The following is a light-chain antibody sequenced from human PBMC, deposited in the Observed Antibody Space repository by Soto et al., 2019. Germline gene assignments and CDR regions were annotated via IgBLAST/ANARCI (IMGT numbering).Light chain of an antibody. J-gene: IGKJ1*01. Sequence: DIVMTQSPLSLPVTPGESASISCRSSQSLLHSNGYNYLDWYLQKPGQSPQLLIYLGSNRASGVPDRFSGSGSGTDFTLTISRVEAEDVGVYYCMQALQTPRTFGQGTKVQIK. CDR1: QSLLHSNGYNY. CDR2: LGS. V-gene: IGKV2-28*01. CDR3: MQALQTPRT.